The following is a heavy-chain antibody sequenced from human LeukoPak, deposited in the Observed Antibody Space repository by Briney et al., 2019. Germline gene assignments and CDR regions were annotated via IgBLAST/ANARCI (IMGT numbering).Heavy chain of an antibody. CDR1: GFTFSDYY. J-gene: IGHJ6*02. CDR2: ISSSGSTI. CDR3: ASAMTTVTTHYYDMDV. V-gene: IGHV3-11*01. D-gene: IGHD4-17*01. Sequence: GGSLRLSCAASGFTFSDYYMSWIRQAPGKGLEWVSYISSSGSTIYYADSVKGRFTISRDNAKNSLYLQMNSLRAEDTAVYYCASAMTTVTTHYYDMDVWGQGTTVTVSS.